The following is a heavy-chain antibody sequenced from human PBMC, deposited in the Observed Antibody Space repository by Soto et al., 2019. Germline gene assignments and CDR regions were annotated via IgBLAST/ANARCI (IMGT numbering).Heavy chain of an antibody. Sequence: QVQVAQSGAEVKEPGASVKVSCKVSGYTFTSYGISWVRQAPGQGLEWMGWITSSSRNTNYAQKVQGRVTMTTDAGSTTALMELSSLRADATAVYCGTRCGQYGSVTFSVRCGAFDFWGRGTMVTVSS. CDR3: TRCGQYGSVTFSVRCGAFDF. V-gene: IGHV1-18*04. CDR1: GYTFTSYG. D-gene: IGHD3-10*01. J-gene: IGHJ3*01. CDR2: ITSSSRNT.